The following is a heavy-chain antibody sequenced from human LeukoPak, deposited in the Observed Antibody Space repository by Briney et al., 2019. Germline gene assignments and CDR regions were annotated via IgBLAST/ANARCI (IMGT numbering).Heavy chain of an antibody. CDR1: GFTFSNYG. J-gene: IGHJ1*01. Sequence: PGGSLRLSCAASGFTFSNYGMHWARQAPGKGLEWVAIISYDGSNKNHADSVKGRFSISRDNSKNTLYLQMNSLRAEDTAVYYCAKPTPLLSAAMAGSEHWGQGTLVTVSS. CDR2: ISYDGSNK. CDR3: AKPTPLLSAAMAGSEH. V-gene: IGHV3-30*18. D-gene: IGHD2-2*01.